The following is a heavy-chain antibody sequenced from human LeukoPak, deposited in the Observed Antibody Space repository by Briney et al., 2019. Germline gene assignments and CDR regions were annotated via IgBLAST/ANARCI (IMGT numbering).Heavy chain of an antibody. CDR3: ARGILLSLFADY. D-gene: IGHD2/OR15-2a*01. CDR1: GGSFSGCY. J-gene: IGHJ4*02. CDR2: INHSGST. Sequence: KTSETLSLTCAVYGGSFSGCYWSWIRQPPGKGLEWIGEINHSGSTNYNPSLKSRVTISVDTSKNQFSLKLSSVTAADTAVYYCARGILLSLFADYWGQGTLVTVSS. V-gene: IGHV4-34*01.